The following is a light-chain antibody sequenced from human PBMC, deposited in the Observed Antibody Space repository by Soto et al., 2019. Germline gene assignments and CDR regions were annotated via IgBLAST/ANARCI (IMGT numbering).Light chain of an antibody. Sequence: QSALTQPPSASGSPGQSVTISCTGTSSDVGGYNYVYWYQQHPGKAPKLMIYEVSKRPSGVPDRFSGSKSGNTASLTVSGLQAEDEADYYCSSYAGSKNFVVFGGGTKLTVL. J-gene: IGLJ2*01. V-gene: IGLV2-8*01. CDR1: SSDVGGYNY. CDR2: EVS. CDR3: SSYAGSKNFVV.